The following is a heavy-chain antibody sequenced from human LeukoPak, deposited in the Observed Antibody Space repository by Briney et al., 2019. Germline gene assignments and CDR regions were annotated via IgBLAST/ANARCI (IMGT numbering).Heavy chain of an antibody. D-gene: IGHD1-7*01. V-gene: IGHV1-69*05. Sequence: GSSVKVSCKASGGTFSSYAISWVRRAPGQGLEWMGGIIPIFGTANYAQKFQGRVTITTDESTSTAYMELSSLRSEDTAVYYCSWNSVGYYYYYMDVRGKGTTVTVSS. CDR3: SWNSVGYYYYYMDV. CDR1: GGTFSSYA. CDR2: IIPIFGTA. J-gene: IGHJ6*03.